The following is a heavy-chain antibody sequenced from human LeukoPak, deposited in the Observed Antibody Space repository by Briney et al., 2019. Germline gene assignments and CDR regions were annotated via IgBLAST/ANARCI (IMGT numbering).Heavy chain of an antibody. CDR3: TRGYSIDY. D-gene: IGHD4-11*01. CDR1: GFTFRDYA. J-gene: IGHJ4*02. CDR2: IRSKASGGTT. Sequence: PGRSLRPSCTASGFTFRDYAMSWVRQAPGKGLEWVGFIRSKASGGTTEYTASVKGRFTISRDDSKSIAYLQMNSLITEDTAIYYCTRGYSIDYWGQGTQVTVSS. V-gene: IGHV3-49*04.